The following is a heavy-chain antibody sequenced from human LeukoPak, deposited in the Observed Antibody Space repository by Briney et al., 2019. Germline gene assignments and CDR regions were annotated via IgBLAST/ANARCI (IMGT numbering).Heavy chain of an antibody. D-gene: IGHD2-8*01. V-gene: IGHV3-74*01. J-gene: IGHJ6*01. Sequence: GGSLRLSCAASGFTFSFNSMHWVRHGPGKGLVWVSRTKRDGSGATYADSVKGRVTISRDNAKNTLYLQMNSLRAEDTAVYYCARSNGFGMDVWGQGTTVTVSS. CDR2: TKRDGSGA. CDR3: ARSNGFGMDV. CDR1: GFTFSFNS.